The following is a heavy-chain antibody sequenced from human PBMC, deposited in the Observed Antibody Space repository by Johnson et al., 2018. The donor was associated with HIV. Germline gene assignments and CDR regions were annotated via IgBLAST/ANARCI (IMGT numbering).Heavy chain of an antibody. D-gene: IGHD3-10*01. Sequence: QVQLVESGGGVVQPGRSLRLSCAASGFTFSSYAMHWVRQAPGQGLEWVAVISYDGSNNYYADSVKGRFTIFRDSSKDTLYVQMNSLRGEDTAVYYCARDPDPFREYHGDAFDIWGQGTVVTVSS. CDR1: GFTFSSYA. CDR3: ARDPDPFREYHGDAFDI. V-gene: IGHV3-30*04. J-gene: IGHJ3*02. CDR2: ISYDGSNN.